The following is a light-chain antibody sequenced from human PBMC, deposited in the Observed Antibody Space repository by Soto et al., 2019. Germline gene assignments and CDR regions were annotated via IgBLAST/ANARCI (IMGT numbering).Light chain of an antibody. J-gene: IGLJ1*01. CDR3: SSYKLSNITQIV. CDR2: DVS. CDR1: SSDVGGYNY. V-gene: IGLV2-14*03. Sequence: QSVLTQPASVSGSPGQSITISCTGTSSDVGGYNYVSWYQHHPGKAPKLMIFDVSNRPSGVSNRFSGSKSGNTASLTISGLQPEDVAYYYCSSYKLSNITQIVFGNGSMVTVL.